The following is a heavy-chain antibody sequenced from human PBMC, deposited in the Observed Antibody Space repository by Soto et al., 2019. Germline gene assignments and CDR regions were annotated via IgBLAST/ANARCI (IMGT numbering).Heavy chain of an antibody. J-gene: IGHJ5*02. CDR2: IYHSGST. CDR1: GGSISSGGYS. Sequence: QLQLQESGSGLVKPSQTLSLTCAVSGGSISSGGYSWSWIRQPPGKGLEWIGYIYHSGSTYYNPSLKSRVSISVDRSKNQFSLKLSSVTAADTAVYYCASAVLVPAVMVLTPQVGWFDPWGQGTLVTVSS. D-gene: IGHD2-2*01. V-gene: IGHV4-30-2*01. CDR3: ASAVLVPAVMVLTPQVGWFDP.